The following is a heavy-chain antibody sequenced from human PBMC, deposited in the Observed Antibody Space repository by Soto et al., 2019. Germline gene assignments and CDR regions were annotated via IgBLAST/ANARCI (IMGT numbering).Heavy chain of an antibody. D-gene: IGHD3-10*01. CDR1: GYPFNYFG. J-gene: IGHJ4*02. Sequence: ASVKVSCKTAGYPFNYFGIRWVRQAPGQGLEWVGWVSGSNGKTSYAHKFQDRVTLTIDKSTSTAYMELRTLRSDDTAIYYCARDKSGIVRPRYIDSCGQGTLVTVSS. CDR3: ARDKSGIVRPRYIDS. CDR2: VSGSNGKT. V-gene: IGHV1-18*01.